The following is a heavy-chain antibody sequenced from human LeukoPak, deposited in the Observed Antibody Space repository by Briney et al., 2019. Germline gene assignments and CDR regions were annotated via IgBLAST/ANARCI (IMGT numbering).Heavy chain of an antibody. V-gene: IGHV4-34*01. CDR2: INHSGST. D-gene: IGHD3-22*01. J-gene: IGHJ4*02. Sequence: SETLSLTCAVYGGSFSGYYWSWIRQPPGKGLEWIGEINHSGSTNYNPSLKSRVTLSVDTSKNQFSPKLSSVPDADTAVYYCARGRRYYYNSSGYDYWGQGTLVTVSS. CDR3: ARGRRYYYNSSGYDY. CDR1: GGSFSGYY.